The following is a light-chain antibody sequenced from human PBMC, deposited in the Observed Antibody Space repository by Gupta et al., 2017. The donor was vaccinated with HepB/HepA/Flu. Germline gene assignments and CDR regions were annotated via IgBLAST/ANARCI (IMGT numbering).Light chain of an antibody. CDR2: DAS. V-gene: IGKV3-11*01. J-gene: IGKJ3*01. Sequence: EIVSPQSPATLSLSPGERATLSCRASQSVSSYLAWYQQKPGQAPRLLIYDASNRATGIPARFSGSGSGTDFTLTISSREPEDFAVYYCQQRSSWPLFTFGHGTKVDMK. CDR3: QQRSSWPLFT. CDR1: QSVSSY.